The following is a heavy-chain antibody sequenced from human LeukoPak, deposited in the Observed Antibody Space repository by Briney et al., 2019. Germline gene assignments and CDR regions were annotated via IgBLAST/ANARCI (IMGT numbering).Heavy chain of an antibody. Sequence: PGGSLRLSCPASGFTFCSYDMNWVRQAPGKGLEWVSYISSSGSTIYYADSVQGRFTISRDNAQNSLYLQMSSLRAEDTAVYYYARGVYNFDYWGQGTLVTVSS. CDR2: ISSSGSTI. CDR3: ARGVYNFDY. J-gene: IGHJ4*02. V-gene: IGHV3-48*03. CDR1: GFTFCSYD.